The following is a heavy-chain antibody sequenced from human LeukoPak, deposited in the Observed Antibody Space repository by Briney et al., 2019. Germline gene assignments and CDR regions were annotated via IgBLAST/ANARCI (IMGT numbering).Heavy chain of an antibody. CDR2: ISSSSSTI. CDR1: GFTFSDYY. V-gene: IGHV3-11*04. Sequence: GGSLRLSCAASGFTFSDYYMSWIRQAPGKGPEWVSYISSSSSTIYYADSVKGRFTISRDNAKNSLYLQMNSLRAEDTAVYYCARAQWEPAFDIWGQGTMVTVSS. D-gene: IGHD1-26*01. CDR3: ARAQWEPAFDI. J-gene: IGHJ3*02.